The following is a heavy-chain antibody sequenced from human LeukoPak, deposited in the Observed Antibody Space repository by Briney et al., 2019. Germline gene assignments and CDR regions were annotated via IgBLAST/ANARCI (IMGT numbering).Heavy chain of an antibody. CDR2: ISSSSSYI. CDR3: ARGARSIAAADSGLFDY. V-gene: IGHV3-21*01. J-gene: IGHJ4*02. CDR1: GFTFSTYA. D-gene: IGHD6-13*01. Sequence: GGSLRLSCAASGFTFSTYAINWVRQAPGKGLEWVSSISSSSSYIYYADSVKGRFTISRDNAKNSLYLQMNSLRAEDTAVYFCARGARSIAAADSGLFDYWGQGTLVTVSS.